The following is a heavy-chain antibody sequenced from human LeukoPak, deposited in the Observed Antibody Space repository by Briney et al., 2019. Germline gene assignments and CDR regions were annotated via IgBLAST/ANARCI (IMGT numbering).Heavy chain of an antibody. CDR2: IYYSGST. V-gene: IGHV4-39*07. Sequence: SETLSLTCTVSGGSISSSSYYWGWIRQPPGKGLEWIGSIYYSGSTYYNPSLKSRVTISVDTSKNQFSLKLSSVTAADTAVCYCARERTAAKFLRYYYYMDVWGKGTTVTVSS. J-gene: IGHJ6*03. CDR1: GGSISSSSYY. CDR3: ARERTAAKFLRYYYYMDV. D-gene: IGHD6-25*01.